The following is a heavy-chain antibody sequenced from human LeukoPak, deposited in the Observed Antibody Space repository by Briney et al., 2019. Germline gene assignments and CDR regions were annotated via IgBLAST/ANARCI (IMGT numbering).Heavy chain of an antibody. CDR1: GFTFSSYA. Sequence: TGGSLRLSCAASGFTFSSYAMSWVRQAPGKGLEWVSAISGSGGSTYYADSVKGRFTISRDNSKNTLYLQTNSLRAEDTAVYYCVGSMISYGYWGQGTLVTVSS. CDR2: ISGSGGST. J-gene: IGHJ4*02. CDR3: VGSMISYGY. V-gene: IGHV3-23*01. D-gene: IGHD3/OR15-3a*01.